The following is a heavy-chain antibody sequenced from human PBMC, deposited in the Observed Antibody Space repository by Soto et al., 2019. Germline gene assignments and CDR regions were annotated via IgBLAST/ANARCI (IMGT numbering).Heavy chain of an antibody. D-gene: IGHD1-7*01. CDR2: ISGGDGST. CDR3: AKEELRSIYYFDC. Sequence: GGSLRLSCAASGFTFSSYAMNWVRQAPGKGLEWVSTISGGDGSTYYADSVKGRFTISRDNSKNTLYLQMNSLRAEDTAVYYCAKEELRSIYYFDCWGQGTLVTVSS. J-gene: IGHJ4*02. V-gene: IGHV3-23*01. CDR1: GFTFSSYA.